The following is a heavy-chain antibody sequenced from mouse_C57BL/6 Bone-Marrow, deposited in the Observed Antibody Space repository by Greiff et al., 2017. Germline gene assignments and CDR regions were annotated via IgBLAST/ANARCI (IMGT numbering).Heavy chain of an antibody. CDR1: GFNIKDDY. CDR2: IDPEIGDT. CDR3: SSFDGNYFDF. D-gene: IGHD2-3*01. J-gene: IGHJ2*01. V-gene: IGHV14-4*01. Sequence: VQLQQSGAELVRPGASVKLSCTASGFNIKDDYIHWVKQRPEQGLEWIGWIDPEIGDTEYASKFQGKATITSDTSSNTAYLQLSSLPSEDTAVYYCSSFDGNYFDFGGQGTPLTVAS.